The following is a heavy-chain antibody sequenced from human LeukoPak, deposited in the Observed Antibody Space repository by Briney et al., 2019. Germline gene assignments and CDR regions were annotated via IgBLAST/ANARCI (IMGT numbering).Heavy chain of an antibody. CDR2: IYYSGST. CDR1: GGSISSSSYY. J-gene: IGHJ6*03. Sequence: SETLSLICTVSGGSISSSSYYWGWIRQPPVKGLEWIGSIYYSGSTYYNPSLKSRVTIPVDTSKNQFSLKLSSVTAADTAVYYCARERAYYYYYYMDVWGKGTTVTISS. V-gene: IGHV4-39*07. CDR3: ARERAYYYYYYMDV.